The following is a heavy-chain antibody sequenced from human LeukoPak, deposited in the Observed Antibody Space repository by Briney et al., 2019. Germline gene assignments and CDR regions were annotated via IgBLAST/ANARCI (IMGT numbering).Heavy chain of an antibody. V-gene: IGHV4-39*06. CDR1: GASISSSSYY. CDR2: IYYSGST. D-gene: IGHD1-7*01. Sequence: SETLSLTCTVSGASISSSSYYWGWIRQPPGKGLEWIGSIYYSGSTYYNPSLKSRVTISVDTSKNQFPLKLSSVTAADTAVYYCARTAQTGTMDYWGQGTLVTVSS. J-gene: IGHJ4*02. CDR3: ARTAQTGTMDY.